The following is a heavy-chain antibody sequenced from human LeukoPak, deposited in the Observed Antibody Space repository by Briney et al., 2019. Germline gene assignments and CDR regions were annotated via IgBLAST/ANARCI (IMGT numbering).Heavy chain of an antibody. D-gene: IGHD2/OR15-2a*01. J-gene: IGHJ4*02. V-gene: IGHV3-7*01. Sequence: GGSLRLSCAASGFTFTNYWMNWVRQAPGKGLEWVANLKQDGSEKNYVDSVKGRFTISRDNAKNSLYLQMNSLRVEDTAVYYCARERVTTTSFDYWGQGVLVSVSS. CDR3: ARERVTTTSFDY. CDR1: GFTFTNYW. CDR2: LKQDGSEK.